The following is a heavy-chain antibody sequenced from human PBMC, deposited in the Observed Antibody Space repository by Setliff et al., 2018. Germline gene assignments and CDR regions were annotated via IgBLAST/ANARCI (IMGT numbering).Heavy chain of an antibody. J-gene: IGHJ4*02. D-gene: IGHD4-4*01. CDR3: AREDDYNTDDY. CDR2: RQQDGSVK. V-gene: IGHV3-7*01. CDR1: ALTLSRYW. Sequence: PGGSLRLSCAASALTLSRYWMSWVRQAPGTGLEWVANRQQDGSVKYYMDSEKGRFTIARDNAKNSLYLQMNSLRAEDTAVYYCAREDDYNTDDYWGQGTLVTVSS.